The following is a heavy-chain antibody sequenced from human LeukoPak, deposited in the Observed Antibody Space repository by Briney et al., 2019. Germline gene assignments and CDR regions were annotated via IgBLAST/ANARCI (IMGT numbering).Heavy chain of an antibody. CDR3: ARDRGDYDSSGYYGYFDY. CDR1: GLTFSRYA. J-gene: IGHJ4*02. D-gene: IGHD3-22*01. Sequence: GSLRLSCAASGLTFSRYAMSWIRQPPGKGLEWIGYIYYSGSTNYNPSLKSRVTISVDTSKNQFSLKLSSVTAADTAVYYCARDRGDYDSSGYYGYFDYWGQGALVTVSS. CDR2: IYYSGST. V-gene: IGHV4-59*01.